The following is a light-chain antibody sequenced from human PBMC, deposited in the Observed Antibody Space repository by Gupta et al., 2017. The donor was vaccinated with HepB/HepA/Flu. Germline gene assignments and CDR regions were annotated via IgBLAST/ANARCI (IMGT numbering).Light chain of an antibody. Sequence: SYALTQPPSVSVSPGQTASITCSGDKLGDKYACWYQQKPGQSPVLVIYKDTKRPSGIPERFSGSTSGNTATLTIRGTQTTDEADYYWQVWDSSTVVFGGGTKLTVL. V-gene: IGLV3-1*01. CDR2: KDT. CDR3: QVWDSSTVV. J-gene: IGLJ2*01. CDR1: KLGDKY.